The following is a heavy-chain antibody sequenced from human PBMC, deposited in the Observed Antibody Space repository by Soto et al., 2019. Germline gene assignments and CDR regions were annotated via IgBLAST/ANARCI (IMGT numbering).Heavy chain of an antibody. CDR1: GFTFDDYT. CDR3: AKDLQTNRDNYYNYGMDV. V-gene: IGHV3-43*01. CDR2: ISWDGGST. Sequence: PGGSLRLSCAASGFTFDDYTMHWVRQAPEKGLEWVSLISWDGGSTYYADSVKGRFTISRDNSKNSLYLQMNSLRTEDTALYYCAKDLQTNRDNYYNYGMDVWAKGLRSPSP. D-gene: IGHD3-16*02. J-gene: IGHJ6*02.